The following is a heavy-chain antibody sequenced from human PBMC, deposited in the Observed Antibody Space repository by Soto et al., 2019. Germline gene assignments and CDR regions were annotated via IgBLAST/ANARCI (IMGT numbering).Heavy chain of an antibody. J-gene: IGHJ4*02. CDR1: GGSISSGGYS. Sequence: TLSLTCAVSGGSISSGGYSWSWIRHPPGKGLEWIGYIFHSGSTNYNPSLKSRVTISLDRSKNQFSLKLSSVTAADTAVYYCARAPYGSGSFVYYFDYWGQGTLVTVSS. CDR3: ARAPYGSGSFVYYFDY. V-gene: IGHV4-30-2*01. CDR2: IFHSGST. D-gene: IGHD3-10*01.